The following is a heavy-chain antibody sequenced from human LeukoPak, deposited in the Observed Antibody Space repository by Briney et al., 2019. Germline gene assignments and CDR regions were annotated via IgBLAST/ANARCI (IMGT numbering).Heavy chain of an antibody. J-gene: IGHJ4*02. CDR1: GGSISSYC. Sequence: PSETLSLTCTVSGGSISSYCWSWIRQPPGKGLEWIGYIYYSGSTNYNPSLKSRVTISVDTSKNQFSLKLSSVTAADTAVYYCASLSGSSDFDYWGQGTLVTVSS. D-gene: IGHD1-26*01. V-gene: IGHV4-59*01. CDR2: IYYSGST. CDR3: ASLSGSSDFDY.